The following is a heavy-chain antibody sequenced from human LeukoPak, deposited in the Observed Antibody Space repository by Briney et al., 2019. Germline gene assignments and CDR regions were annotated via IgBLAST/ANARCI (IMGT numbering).Heavy chain of an antibody. J-gene: IGHJ3*02. CDR3: ARDSMPGAFDI. CDR1: GGSISSYY. V-gene: IGHV4-59*01. D-gene: IGHD2-2*01. Sequence: SGTLSLTCTVSGGSISSYYWSWIRQPPGKGLEWIGYIYYSGSTNYNPSLKSRVTISVNTSKNQFSLKLSSVTAADAAVYYCARDSMPGAFDIRGQGTMVTVSS. CDR2: IYYSGST.